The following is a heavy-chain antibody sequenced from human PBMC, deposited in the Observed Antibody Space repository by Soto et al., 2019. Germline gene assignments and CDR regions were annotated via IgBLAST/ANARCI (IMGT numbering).Heavy chain of an antibody. CDR2: IFYSGNT. CDR1: GGSMTGYY. CDR3: ARAADKMTSVDY. J-gene: IGHJ4*02. D-gene: IGHD4-4*01. Sequence: PSETLSLTCTVSGGSMTGYYWHWIRQTPGKGLEWIAYIFYSGNTNYNPSLKSRVTISADTSKNQFSLKVSSATALDTAVYYCARAADKMTSVDYWGQGALVTVS. V-gene: IGHV4-59*01.